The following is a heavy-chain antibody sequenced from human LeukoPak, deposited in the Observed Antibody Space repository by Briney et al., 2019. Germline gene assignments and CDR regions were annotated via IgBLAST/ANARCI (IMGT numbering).Heavy chain of an antibody. CDR3: ARVPAIRLYRVGPGYFDY. CDR2: IYHSGST. D-gene: IGHD2-8*01. Sequence: SETLSLTCIVSGYSITSGYYWGWIRQPPGKGLEWIGSIYHSGSTYYNPSLKSRVTISVDTSKNQFSLKLSSVTAADTAVYYCARVPAIRLYRVGPGYFDYWGQGTLVTVSS. CDR1: GYSITSGYY. J-gene: IGHJ4*02. V-gene: IGHV4-38-2*02.